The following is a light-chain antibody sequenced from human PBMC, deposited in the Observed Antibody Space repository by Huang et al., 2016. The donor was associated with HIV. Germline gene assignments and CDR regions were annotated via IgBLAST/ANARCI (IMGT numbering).Light chain of an antibody. CDR2: DAS. Sequence: EIVLTQSPATLSLSPGERATLSCRASQSVSTYLAWYHQKPGQAPRLLIYDASNRATGIPARFSGSGSRTDFTLTISSLEPEDFAVYYCQQRYNWPTFGQGTRLEIK. V-gene: IGKV3-11*01. CDR1: QSVSTY. CDR3: QQRYNWPT. J-gene: IGKJ5*01.